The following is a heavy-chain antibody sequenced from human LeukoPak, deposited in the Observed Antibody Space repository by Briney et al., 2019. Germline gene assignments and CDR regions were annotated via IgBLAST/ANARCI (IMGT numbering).Heavy chain of an antibody. CDR2: XXXXXSNK. J-gene: IGHJ6*02. Sequence: XXXAXXXVRXAPGXGLEWVXXXXXXXSNKYYADSVKGRFTISRDNSKNTLYLQMNSLRAEDTAVYYCAREWVNYYGSGTVEGYGMDVWGQGTTVTVSS. D-gene: IGHD3-10*01. V-gene: IGHV3-30-3*01. CDR1: XXXA. CDR3: AREWVNYYGSGTVEGYGMDV.